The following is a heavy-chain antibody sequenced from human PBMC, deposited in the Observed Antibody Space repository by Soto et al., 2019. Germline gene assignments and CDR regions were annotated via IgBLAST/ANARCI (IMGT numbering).Heavy chain of an antibody. D-gene: IGHD3-22*01. V-gene: IGHV3-21*01. CDR2: ISSSSSYI. CDR1: GFTFSLYS. CDR3: VRARATDSRPDY. J-gene: IGHJ4*02. Sequence: GGSLRLSCEASGFTFSLYSMVWVRQAPGEGLEWVSSISSSSSYIYYADSLKGRFSISRDNAKNSLYLQMDSLRVEDTATYYCVRARATDSRPDYWGQGTLVTVSS.